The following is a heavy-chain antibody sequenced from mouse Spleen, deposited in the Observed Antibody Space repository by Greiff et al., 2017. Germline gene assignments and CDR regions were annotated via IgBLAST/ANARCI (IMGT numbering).Heavy chain of an antibody. CDR1: GYSITSGYY. Sequence: VQLKESGPGLVKPSQSLSLTCSVTGYSITSGYYWNWIRQFPGNKLEWMGYISYDGSNNYNPSLKNRISITRDTSKNQFFLKLNSVTTEDTATYYCARVSYGSSYGAMDYWGQGTSVTVSS. J-gene: IGHJ4*01. V-gene: IGHV3-6*01. CDR2: ISYDGSN. CDR3: ARVSYGSSYGAMDY. D-gene: IGHD1-1*01.